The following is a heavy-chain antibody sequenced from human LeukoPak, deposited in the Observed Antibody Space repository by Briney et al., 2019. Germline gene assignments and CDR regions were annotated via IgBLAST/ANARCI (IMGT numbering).Heavy chain of an antibody. CDR2: ISTFTGDT. V-gene: IGHV1-18*01. J-gene: IGHJ5*01. Sequence: EASVKVSCKGSGYPFTKSGIAWVRQAPGQGLEWMGWISTFTGDTNYAQKFQTRVTMTTDTSTTTVYMELKSLTSDDSAVYYCAKDEGRFDSWGQGTLVTVSS. CDR1: GYPFTKSG. CDR3: AKDEGRFDS.